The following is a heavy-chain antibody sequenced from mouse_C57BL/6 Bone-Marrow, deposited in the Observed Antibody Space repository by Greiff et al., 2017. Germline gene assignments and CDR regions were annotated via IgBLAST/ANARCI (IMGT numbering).Heavy chain of an antibody. D-gene: IGHD1-1*01. CDR3: ARGGYGSSGFAY. J-gene: IGHJ3*01. Sequence: VQLVESGAELVRPGASVKLSCKASGYTFTDYYINWVKQRPGQGLEWIARIYPGSGNTYYNEKFKGKATLTAEKSSSTAYMQLSSLTSEDSAVYFCARGGYGSSGFAYWGQGTLVTVSA. CDR1: GYTFTDYY. V-gene: IGHV1-76*01. CDR2: IYPGSGNT.